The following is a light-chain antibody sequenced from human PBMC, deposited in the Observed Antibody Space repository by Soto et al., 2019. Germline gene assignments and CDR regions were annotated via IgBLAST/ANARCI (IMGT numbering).Light chain of an antibody. V-gene: IGKV3-15*01. J-gene: IGKJ1*01. CDR2: GAS. Sequence: EIVLAQSPATLSLSPGERSTLSCMASQSVSSNLAWYQQKVGQAPRLLIYGASTRATGIPARFSGSGSGTEFTLTISSLQSEDFAVYYCQQYNNGPPWTFGQGTKVDIK. CDR1: QSVSSN. CDR3: QQYNNGPPWT.